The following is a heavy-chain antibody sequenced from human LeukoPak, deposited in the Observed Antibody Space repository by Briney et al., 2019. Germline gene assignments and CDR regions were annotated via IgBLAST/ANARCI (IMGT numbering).Heavy chain of an antibody. V-gene: IGHV3-7*01. J-gene: IGHJ6*03. D-gene: IGHD1-26*01. CDR3: AGAEPYAYYYMDV. CDR1: GFTFSSYA. CDR2: IKQDGSEK. Sequence: PGGSLRLSCAASGFTFSSYAMSWVRQAPGKGLEWVANIKQDGSEKYYVDSVKGRFTISRDNAKNSLYLQMNSLRAEDTAVYYCAGAEPYAYYYMDVWGKGTTVTVSS.